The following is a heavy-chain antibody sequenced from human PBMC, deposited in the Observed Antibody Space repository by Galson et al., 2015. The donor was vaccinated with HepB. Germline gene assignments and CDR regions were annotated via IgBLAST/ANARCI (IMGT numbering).Heavy chain of an antibody. Sequence: SLRLSCAASGFTFSDHYMDWVRQAPGKGLEWVGRTRNKVNSYTTEYAASVKGRFTISRDDSKNSLYLQMNSLKTEDTAVYYCARGGLSGWFPFDYWGQGTLVTVSS. CDR2: TRNKVNSYTT. J-gene: IGHJ4*02. CDR1: GFTFSDHY. CDR3: ARGGLSGWFPFDY. D-gene: IGHD6-19*01. V-gene: IGHV3-72*01.